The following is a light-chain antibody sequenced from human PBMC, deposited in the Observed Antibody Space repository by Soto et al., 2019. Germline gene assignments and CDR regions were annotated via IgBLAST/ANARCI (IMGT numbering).Light chain of an antibody. Sequence: SYELTQPPSVSVSPGQTARITCSGDALPKQYAYWYQQKPGQAPVVVIYKDNGRPSGIPECFSGSSSGTTVTLTISGVQAEDEAYYYCQSSDSSGRYPYVFGTGTKVTVL. CDR1: ALPKQY. J-gene: IGLJ1*01. CDR2: KDN. V-gene: IGLV3-25*02. CDR3: QSSDSSGRYPYV.